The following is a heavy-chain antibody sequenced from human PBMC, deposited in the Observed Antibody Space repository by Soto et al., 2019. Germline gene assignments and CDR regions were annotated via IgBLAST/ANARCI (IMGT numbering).Heavy chain of an antibody. CDR1: GFTFGDYA. Sequence: GGSLRLSCTASGFTFGDYAMSWVRQAPGKGLGWVGFIRSKACGGTTGYAASVKGRFTISRDDSKSIAYLQMDSLKTEDTAVYYCTRVDWYNWNYAFDYWGQGTLVTVSS. V-gene: IGHV3-49*04. CDR2: IRSKACGGTT. CDR3: TRVDWYNWNYAFDY. J-gene: IGHJ4*02. D-gene: IGHD1-7*01.